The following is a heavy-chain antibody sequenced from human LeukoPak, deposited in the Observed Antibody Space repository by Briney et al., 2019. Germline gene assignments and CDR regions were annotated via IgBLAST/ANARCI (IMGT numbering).Heavy chain of an antibody. CDR3: ARDTSIAARQLYYGMDV. J-gene: IGHJ6*02. V-gene: IGHV4-4*02. Sequence: PSETLSLTCAVSGGSISSSNWWSWVRQPPGKGLEWIGEINHSGSTNYNPSLKSRVTISVDTSKDQFSLKLSSVTAADTAVYYCARDTSIAARQLYYGMDVWGQGTTVTVSS. CDR2: INHSGST. D-gene: IGHD6-6*01. CDR1: GGSISSSNW.